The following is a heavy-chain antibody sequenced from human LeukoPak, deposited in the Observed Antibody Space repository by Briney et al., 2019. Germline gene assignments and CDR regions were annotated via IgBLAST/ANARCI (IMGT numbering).Heavy chain of an antibody. CDR2: IRAYNGNT. Sequence: ASVKVSCKASGYTFTSYGISWVRQAPGQGLEWMGWIRAYNGNTNYAQKLQGRVTMTTDTSTSTAYMELRSLRSDDTAVYYCARDLWSTMVRGVPRALNYWGQGTLVTVSS. CDR3: ARDLWSTMVRGVPRALNY. CDR1: GYTFTSYG. V-gene: IGHV1-18*01. J-gene: IGHJ4*02. D-gene: IGHD3-10*01.